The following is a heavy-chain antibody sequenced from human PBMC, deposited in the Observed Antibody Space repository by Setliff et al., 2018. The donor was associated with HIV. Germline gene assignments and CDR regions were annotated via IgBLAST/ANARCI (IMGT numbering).Heavy chain of an antibody. CDR3: ARGGRKDLADT. V-gene: IGHV4-31*11. CDR2: IYYTGST. J-gene: IGHJ5*02. CDR1: GDSITRGGDF. D-gene: IGHD3-16*01. Sequence: SETLSLTCAVSGDSITRGGDFWSWIRHHPGKGLEWIGYIYYTGSTYYNPSLKSRVTISLDTSKNQVSLKLNSVTAADSAVFYCARGGRKDLADTWGQGTLVTVSS.